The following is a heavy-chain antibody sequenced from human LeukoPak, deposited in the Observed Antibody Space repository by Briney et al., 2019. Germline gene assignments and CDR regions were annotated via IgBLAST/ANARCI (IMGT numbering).Heavy chain of an antibody. CDR1: GSTFTNYW. Sequence: GASLKISCKASGSTFTNYWIGWVRQMPGKGLEWMGTIYPGDSDTRYSPSFQGQVSISADKSTNTAYQQWSSLKASDTAIYYCARLGTAIVARYFDFWGQGTLVTVSS. D-gene: IGHD5-18*01. V-gene: IGHV5-51*01. CDR3: ARLGTAIVARYFDF. J-gene: IGHJ4*02. CDR2: IYPGDSDT.